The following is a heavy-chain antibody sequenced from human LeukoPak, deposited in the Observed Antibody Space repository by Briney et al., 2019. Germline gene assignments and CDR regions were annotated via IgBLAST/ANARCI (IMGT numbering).Heavy chain of an antibody. CDR2: ISYDGSNE. CDR1: GFTFSRYA. D-gene: IGHD2-2*01. CDR3: AKDSGPWGYCTTTSCYFAY. Sequence: GGSLRLSCAASGFTFSRYAMHWVRQAPGKGLEWVAVISYDGSNEYYADSVKGRFTISRDNSKSTLYLQMNSLRAGDTAVYYCAKDSGPWGYCTTTSCYFAYWGQGALVAVSS. J-gene: IGHJ4*02. V-gene: IGHV3-30-3*01.